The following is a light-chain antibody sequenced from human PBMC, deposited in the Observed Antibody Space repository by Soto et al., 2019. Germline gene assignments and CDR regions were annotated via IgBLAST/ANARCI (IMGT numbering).Light chain of an antibody. Sequence: DIQMTQSPSTLSASVGDRVTITCRASQSISSWLAWYQQERGKAPKLLIYDASSLESGVPSRFSGSGSGTEFTLTISSLQPDDFATYYCQQYNSYWTFGQGTKVEVK. J-gene: IGKJ1*01. CDR3: QQYNSYWT. CDR2: DAS. CDR1: QSISSW. V-gene: IGKV1-5*01.